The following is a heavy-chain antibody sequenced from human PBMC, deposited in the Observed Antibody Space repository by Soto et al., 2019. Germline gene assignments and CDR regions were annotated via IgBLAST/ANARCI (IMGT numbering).Heavy chain of an antibody. CDR3: ARGRGSTGYLGREHYFDY. CDR2: IDIGGNT. V-gene: IGHV3-66*01. CDR1: GFSVTNNY. J-gene: IGHJ4*02. Sequence: EVQVVESGGGLVQPGGSLRLSCAASGFSVTNNYMNWVRQAPGKGLELVSIIDIGGNTYYADYVKDRFTISRDNSRNTLDLHMDSLRGEDTAVYYCARGRGSTGYLGREHYFDYWGQGTLVTVSP. D-gene: IGHD2-2*01.